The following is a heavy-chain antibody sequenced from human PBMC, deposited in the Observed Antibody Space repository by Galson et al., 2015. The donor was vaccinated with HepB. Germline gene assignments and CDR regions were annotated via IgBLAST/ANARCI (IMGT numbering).Heavy chain of an antibody. CDR1: GFTFSSFV. CDR3: VKKGSTSWYYDY. J-gene: IGHJ4*01. Sequence: SLRLSCAASGFTFSSFVIHWVRQAPGKGLEYVSAISPTGGNTYYADSVKGRFTVSRDNSKNTVYLQMSSLRTEDTPVYYCVKKGSTSWYYDYWGHGTLVTVSS. D-gene: IGHD6-13*01. V-gene: IGHV3-64D*06. CDR2: ISPTGGNT.